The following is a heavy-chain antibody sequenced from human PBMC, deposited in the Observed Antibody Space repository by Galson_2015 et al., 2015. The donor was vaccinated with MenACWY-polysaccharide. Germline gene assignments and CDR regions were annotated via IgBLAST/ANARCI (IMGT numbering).Heavy chain of an antibody. J-gene: IGHJ6*02. CDR3: ARDKSSGWRLYYGMDV. V-gene: IGHV4-4*07. CDR2: IYTSGST. D-gene: IGHD6-19*01. Sequence: ETLSLTCTVSGGSISSYYWSWIRQPAGKGLEWIGRIYTSGSTNYNPSLKSRVTMSVDTSKNQFSLKLSSVTAADTAVYYCARDKSSGWRLYYGMDVWGQGTTVTVSS. CDR1: GGSISSYY.